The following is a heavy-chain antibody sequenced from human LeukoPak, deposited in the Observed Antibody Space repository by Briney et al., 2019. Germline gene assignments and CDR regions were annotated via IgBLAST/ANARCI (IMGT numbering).Heavy chain of an antibody. CDR2: IYYSGST. D-gene: IGHD3-10*01. J-gene: IGHJ6*03. V-gene: IGHV4-59*12. CDR3: ARAGKYYYYMDV. CDR1: GGSISSYY. Sequence: SETLSLTCTVSGGSISSYYWSWIRQPPGKGLEWIGYIYYSGSTNYNPSLKSRVTLSVDTSKNQFSLKLSSVTAADTAVYYCARAGKYYYYMDVWGKGTTVTVSS.